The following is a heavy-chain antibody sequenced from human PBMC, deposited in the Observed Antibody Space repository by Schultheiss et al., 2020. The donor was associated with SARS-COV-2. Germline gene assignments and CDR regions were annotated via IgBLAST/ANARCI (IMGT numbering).Heavy chain of an antibody. V-gene: IGHV4-59*08. CDR3: ARLDFWSGYYSRYYYYYYMDV. CDR1: GFTFSNAW. Sequence: ESLKISCAASGFTFSNAWMSWIRQPPGKGLEWIGYIYYSGSTNYNPSLKSRVTISVDTSKNQFSLKLSSVTAADTAVYYCARLDFWSGYYSRYYYYYYMDVWGKGTTVTVSS. J-gene: IGHJ6*03. D-gene: IGHD3-3*01. CDR2: IYYSGST.